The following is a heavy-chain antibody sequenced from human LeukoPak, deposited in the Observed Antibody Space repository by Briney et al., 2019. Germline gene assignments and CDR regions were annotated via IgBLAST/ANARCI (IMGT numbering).Heavy chain of an antibody. CDR2: ISGSGGSA. CDR3: AKLTQNPPCFDY. D-gene: IGHD1-14*01. Sequence: GGSLRLSCAASGFTFSSYAMSWVRQAPGKGLEWVSAISGSGGSAYYADSVKGRFTISRDNSKNTLYLQMNSLRAEDTAVYYCAKLTQNPPCFDYWGQGTLVTVSS. V-gene: IGHV3-23*01. CDR1: GFTFSSYA. J-gene: IGHJ4*02.